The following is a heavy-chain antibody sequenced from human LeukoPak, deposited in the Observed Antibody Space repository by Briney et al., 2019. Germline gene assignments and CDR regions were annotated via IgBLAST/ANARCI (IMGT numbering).Heavy chain of an antibody. CDR2: ISGSGTTT. Sequence: GGSLRLSCAASGFTFSSYGMSWVRQAPGKGLEWVSAISGSGTTTYYADSVQGRFTISRDNSNNTLYLQMNSLRAEDTALYYCAKPIWGAFPREMDVWGKGTTVTISS. J-gene: IGHJ6*04. V-gene: IGHV3-23*01. D-gene: IGHD3-16*01. CDR3: AKPIWGAFPREMDV. CDR1: GFTFSSYG.